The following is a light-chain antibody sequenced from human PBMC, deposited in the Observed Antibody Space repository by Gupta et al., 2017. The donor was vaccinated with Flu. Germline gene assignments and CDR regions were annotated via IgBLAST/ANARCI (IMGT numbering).Light chain of an antibody. V-gene: IGKV3-20*01. Sequence: EIVLTQSPGPLSLSPCARANLSCRVSQSVSSSYLAWYQQKPGPAPRLLIYGSSSSATGIPDTFSGSGSGTAFTLTIIRLVPEDYAVYYCRHKCSSPVTFGQGTKLEIK. J-gene: IGKJ2*01. CDR2: GSS. CDR1: QSVSSSY. CDR3: RHKCSSPVT.